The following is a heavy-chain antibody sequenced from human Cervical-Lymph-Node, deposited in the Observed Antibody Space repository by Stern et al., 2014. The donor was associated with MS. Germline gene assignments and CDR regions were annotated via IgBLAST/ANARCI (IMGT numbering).Heavy chain of an antibody. D-gene: IGHD1-26*01. V-gene: IGHV1-46*03. Sequence: VQLVESGAEVKKPGASVKVSCSTSGYTFIDYYIHWVRQAPGQGLEWMGIINLSDGATTYAQKFQGRVTMTRDTSTNTAYMQLGSLTSEDTAVFFCAREGADNDAFDVWGQGTMVTVSS. CDR2: INLSDGAT. J-gene: IGHJ3*01. CDR3: AREGADNDAFDV. CDR1: GYTFIDYY.